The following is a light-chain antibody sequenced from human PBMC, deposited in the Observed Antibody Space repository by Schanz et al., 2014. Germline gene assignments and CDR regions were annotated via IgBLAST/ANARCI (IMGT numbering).Light chain of an antibody. CDR3: QQYNNWLTWT. CDR2: DAS. J-gene: IGKJ1*01. V-gene: IGKV3D-15*01. Sequence: EVVMTQSPATLSVSPGERATLSCRASQSVTTNLAWYQQKPGQAPRLLIYDASRRATGIPDRFSGSWSGTDFTLTISRLEPEDFAVYYCQQYNNWLTWTFGQGTKVEIK. CDR1: QSVTTN.